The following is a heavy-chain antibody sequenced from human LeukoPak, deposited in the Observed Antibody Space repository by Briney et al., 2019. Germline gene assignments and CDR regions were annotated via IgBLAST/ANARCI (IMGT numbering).Heavy chain of an antibody. D-gene: IGHD2-2*02. Sequence: SETLSLTCAVYGGSFSDYSWSWIRQPPGKGLEWIGEINHSGGTNHNPSLMSRVIMSVDTSKNQFSLRLNSVTAADRALYYCARGRRPPLIPTAINYYYHIDVWGKGTTVTVSS. J-gene: IGHJ6*03. CDR3: ARGRRPPLIPTAINYYYHIDV. CDR2: INHSGGT. V-gene: IGHV4-34*01. CDR1: GGSFSDYS.